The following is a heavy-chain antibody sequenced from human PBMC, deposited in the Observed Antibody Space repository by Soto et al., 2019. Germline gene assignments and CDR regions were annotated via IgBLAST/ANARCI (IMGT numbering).Heavy chain of an antibody. D-gene: IGHD2-21*02. CDR2: ISAYNGNT. J-gene: IGHJ3*02. V-gene: IGHV1-18*01. CDR3: PRVGGIAYCGGDCYSAYAFDI. CDR1: GYTFTSYG. Sequence: ASVKVSCKASGYTFTSYGISWVRQAPGQGLEWMGWISAYNGNTNYAQKLQGRVTMTTDTSTSTAYMELRRLRSDDTAVYYCPRVGGIAYCGGDCYSAYAFDIWGQETMVNVSS.